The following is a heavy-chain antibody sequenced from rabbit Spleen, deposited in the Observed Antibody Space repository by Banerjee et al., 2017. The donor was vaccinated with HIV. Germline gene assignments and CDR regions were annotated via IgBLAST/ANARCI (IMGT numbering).Heavy chain of an antibody. J-gene: IGHJ4*01. CDR2: IYAGSSGST. D-gene: IGHD6-1*01. CDR3: ARAYSNDFYYDL. Sequence: QSLEESGGGLVKPGGTLTLTCTVSGFSFSSSHYICWVRQAPGKGLEWIGCIYAGSSGSTYYASWAKGRFTISKTSSTTVTLQVTSLTAADTATYFCARAYSNDFYYDLWGQGTLVTVS. CDR1: GFSFSSSHY. V-gene: IGHV1S40*01.